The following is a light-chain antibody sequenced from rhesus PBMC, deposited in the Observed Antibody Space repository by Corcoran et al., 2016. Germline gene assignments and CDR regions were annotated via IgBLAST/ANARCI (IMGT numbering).Light chain of an antibody. V-gene: IGKV1-22*01. J-gene: IGKJ3*01. CDR1: QGISSW. CDR3: QQYSSRPFT. CDR2: KAS. Sequence: DIQMTQSPSSLSASVGDTVTITCRASQGISSWLAWYQQKPGKAPKLLIYKASSLQSGVPSRFSGSGSGIDFTLTISSLQSEDFATYYCQQYSSRPFTFGPGTKLDIK.